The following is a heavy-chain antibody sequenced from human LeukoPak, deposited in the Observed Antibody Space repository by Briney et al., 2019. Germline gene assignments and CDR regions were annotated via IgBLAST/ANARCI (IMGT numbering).Heavy chain of an antibody. CDR1: GFTFSSYS. J-gene: IGHJ3*02. CDR2: ISSSSSYI. CDR3: ARRRVLGHDAFDI. V-gene: IGHV3-21*01. Sequence: GGSLRLSSAASGFTFSSYSMNRVRQAPGKGLEWVSSISSSSSYIYYADSVKGRFTISRDNAKNSLYLQMNSLRAEDTAVYYCARRRVLGHDAFDIWGQGTMVTVSS. D-gene: IGHD6-6*01.